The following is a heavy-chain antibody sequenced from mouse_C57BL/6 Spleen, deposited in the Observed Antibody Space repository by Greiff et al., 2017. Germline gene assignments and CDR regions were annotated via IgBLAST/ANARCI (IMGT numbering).Heavy chain of an antibody. CDR1: GFSFNTYA. CDR3: VRAYDYDEGGFDY. CDR2: IRSKSNNYAT. Sequence: EVQLVESGGGLVQPKGSLKLSCAASGFSFNTYAMNWVRQAPGTGLEWVARIRSKSNNYATYYADSVKDRFTISRDDSESMLYLQMNNLKTEDTAMYYCVRAYDYDEGGFDYWGQGTTLTVSS. D-gene: IGHD2-4*01. J-gene: IGHJ2*01. V-gene: IGHV10-1*01.